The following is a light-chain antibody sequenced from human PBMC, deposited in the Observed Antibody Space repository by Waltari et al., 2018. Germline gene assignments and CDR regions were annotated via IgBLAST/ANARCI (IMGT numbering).Light chain of an antibody. J-gene: IGKJ1*01. Sequence: EILMTPSPATLSVSPGESATLSCRASQGINTYLAWYQHKPGQAPRLLIYGASTRATGVPARFSGSGSGTEFTLTIRSLQSEDFAVYYCQHYSNWPAFGQGTKVEIK. V-gene: IGKV3-15*01. CDR2: GAS. CDR1: QGINTY. CDR3: QHYSNWPA.